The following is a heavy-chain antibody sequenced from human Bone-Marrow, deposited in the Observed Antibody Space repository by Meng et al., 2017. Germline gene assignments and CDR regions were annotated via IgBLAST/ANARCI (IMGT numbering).Heavy chain of an antibody. CDR2: ISGSGDST. Sequence: GGSLRLSCAASGFTFSSYALSWVRRAPGKGLEWVSAISGSGDSTYYADSVKGRFTISKDNSKNTLYLQMNSLRAEDTAIYYCAKAIVIGELFRAPYYFDYWGQGTLVTVSS. J-gene: IGHJ4*02. D-gene: IGHD3-10*01. CDR3: AKAIVIGELFRAPYYFDY. CDR1: GFTFSSYA. V-gene: IGHV3-23*01.